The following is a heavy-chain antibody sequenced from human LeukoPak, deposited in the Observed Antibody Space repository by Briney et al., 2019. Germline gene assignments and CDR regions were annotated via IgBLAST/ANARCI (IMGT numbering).Heavy chain of an antibody. CDR1: GYTFTDYY. V-gene: IGHV1-2*02. J-gene: IGHJ5*01. CDR2: INPNNAGT. Sequence: ASVKVSCKASGYTFTDYYLHWLRQDPGQGLEWVGWINPNNAGTEYAQEFQGRVTMTRDTSNSTAYMELSRLQPDDTAVYYCARAAWSATSKFDSWGQGTRVTVSS. CDR3: ARAAWSATSKFDS. D-gene: IGHD6-13*01.